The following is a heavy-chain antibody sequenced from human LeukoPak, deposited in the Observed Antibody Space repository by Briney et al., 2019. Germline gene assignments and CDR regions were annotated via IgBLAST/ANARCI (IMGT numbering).Heavy chain of an antibody. CDR2: IYYSGST. J-gene: IGHJ6*03. Sequence: SETLSLTCTVSGGSISSSSYYWGWIRQPPGKGLEWIGSIYYSGSTYYNPSLKSRVTISLDTSKNQFSLKLSSVTAADTAVYYCASASVDTAMVTGPYYYYYLDVWGKGTTVTVSS. CDR1: GGSISSSSYY. CDR3: ASASVDTAMVTGPYYYYYLDV. D-gene: IGHD5-18*01. V-gene: IGHV4-39*01.